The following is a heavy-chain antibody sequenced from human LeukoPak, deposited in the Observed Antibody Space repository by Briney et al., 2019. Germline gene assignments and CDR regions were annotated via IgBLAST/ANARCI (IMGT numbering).Heavy chain of an antibody. Sequence: ASVKVSCKASGYTLIRYYMHWVRQAPGQGLEWMGWINPNSGGTNYAQKFQGRVTMTRDTSISTAYMELSRLRSDDTAVYYCARDGAAAGDFDYWGQGTLVTVSS. CDR2: INPNSGGT. CDR1: GYTLIRYY. J-gene: IGHJ4*02. CDR3: ARDGAAAGDFDY. D-gene: IGHD6-13*01. V-gene: IGHV1-2*02.